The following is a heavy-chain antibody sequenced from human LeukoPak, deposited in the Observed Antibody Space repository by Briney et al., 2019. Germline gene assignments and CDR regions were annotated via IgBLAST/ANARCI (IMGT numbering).Heavy chain of an antibody. J-gene: IGHJ6*02. CDR2: INSDGSST. CDR3: ARRMSGYSGMGV. Sequence: GGSLRLPCAAAGFTISSYWMQWVRQAPGKGLVWVSRINSDGSSTSYADSVKGRFTISRDNAKNTLYLQMKSLRTEDTAVYYCARRMSGYSGMGVWGQVTTVTVSS. D-gene: IGHD3-10*01. CDR1: GFTISSYW. V-gene: IGHV3-74*01.